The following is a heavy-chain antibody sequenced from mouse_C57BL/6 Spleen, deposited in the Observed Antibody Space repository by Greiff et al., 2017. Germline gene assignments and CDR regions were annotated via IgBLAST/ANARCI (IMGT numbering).Heavy chain of an antibody. Sequence: EVKLQESGPGMVKPSQSLSLTCTVTGYSITSGYDWHWIRHFPGNKLEWMGYISYSGSTNYNPSLKSRISITHDTSKNHFFLKLNSVTTEDTATYYCARGQLRLKAMDYWGQGTSVTVSS. V-gene: IGHV3-1*01. D-gene: IGHD3-2*02. CDR1: GYSITSGYD. CDR2: ISYSGST. J-gene: IGHJ4*01. CDR3: ARGQLRLKAMDY.